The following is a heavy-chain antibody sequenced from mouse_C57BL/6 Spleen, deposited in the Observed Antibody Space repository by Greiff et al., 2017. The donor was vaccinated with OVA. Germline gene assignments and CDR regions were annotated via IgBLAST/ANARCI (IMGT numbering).Heavy chain of an antibody. CDR2: IDPSDSYT. J-gene: IGHJ4*01. V-gene: IGHV1-50*01. Sequence: QVQLKQPGAELVKPGASVKLSCKASGYTFTSYWMQWVKQRPGQGLEWIGEIDPSDSYTNYNQKFKGKATLTVDTSSSTAYMQLSSLTSEDSAVYYCARGTIYDGYPYAMDYWGQGTSVTVSS. CDR3: ARGTIYDGYPYAMDY. CDR1: GYTFTSYW. D-gene: IGHD2-3*01.